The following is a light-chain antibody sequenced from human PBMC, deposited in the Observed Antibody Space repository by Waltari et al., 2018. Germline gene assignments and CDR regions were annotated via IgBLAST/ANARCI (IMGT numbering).Light chain of an antibody. Sequence: QSALTQPRSVSGSPGQSVTISCTGTSRDVGGYNFVSCYQHLPGKAPKLIIYDVSERPSGVPDRFSGSKSGNTASLTISGLQAEDEADYYCCSYAGSHTLGVFGTGTKVTVL. V-gene: IGLV2-11*01. CDR1: SRDVGGYNF. J-gene: IGLJ1*01. CDR3: CSYAGSHTLGV. CDR2: DVS.